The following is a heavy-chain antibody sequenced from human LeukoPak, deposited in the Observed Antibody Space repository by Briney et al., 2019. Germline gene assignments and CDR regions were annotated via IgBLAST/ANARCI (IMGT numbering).Heavy chain of an antibody. CDR2: VYCCEGT. V-gene: IGHV4-39*07. CDR1: GGSISSSSYY. Sequence: SETLSLTCTVSGGSISSSSYYWGWIRQPPGKGLEWIGSVYCCEGTYYNPSLKSRVRISIDTSKNQFSLKLNSLTAADTAVYYCARVASSGNVDYWGQGTLVTVSS. CDR3: ARVASSGNVDY. D-gene: IGHD6-25*01. J-gene: IGHJ4*02.